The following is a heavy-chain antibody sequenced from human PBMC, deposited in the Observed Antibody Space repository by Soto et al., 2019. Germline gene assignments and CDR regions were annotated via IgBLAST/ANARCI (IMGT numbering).Heavy chain of an antibody. D-gene: IGHD4-17*01. CDR1: GFTFSSYS. J-gene: IGHJ4*02. CDR2: ISSSSSYI. V-gene: IGHV3-21*01. CDR3: ASDLTTVTTCLGY. Sequence: GGSLRLSCAASGFTFSSYSMNWVRQAPGKGLEWVSSISSSSSYIYYAGSVKGRFTISRDKAKNSLYLQMNSLRAEDTAVYYCASDLTTVTTCLGYWGQGTLVTVSS.